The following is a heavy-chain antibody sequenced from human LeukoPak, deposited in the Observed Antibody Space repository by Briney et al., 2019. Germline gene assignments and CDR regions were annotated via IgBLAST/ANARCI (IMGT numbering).Heavy chain of an antibody. CDR1: GFTFSSYI. V-gene: IGHV3-21*01. J-gene: IGHJ4*02. D-gene: IGHD3-22*01. CDR3: ARDYDSSGYSNFFDY. Sequence: GGSLRLSCAASGFTFSSYIMNWVRQAPGKGLEGVSSISSSSSYIYYADSVKGRFTISRDNAKNSLYLQMNSLRAEDTAVYYCARDYDSSGYSNFFDYWGQGTLVTVSS. CDR2: ISSSSSYI.